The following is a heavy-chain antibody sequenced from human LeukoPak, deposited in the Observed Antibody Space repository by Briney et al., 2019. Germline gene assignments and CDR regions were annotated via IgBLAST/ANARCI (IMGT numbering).Heavy chain of an antibody. Sequence: GPVKVSCKASGYTFTSYGINWVRQAPGQGLEWMGWISAYNGNTNYAQKLQGRVTMTTDTSTSTAYMALRSLRSDDTAVYYCARGATLYCSGGSCLNYYYGMDVWGQGTTVTVSS. D-gene: IGHD2-15*01. J-gene: IGHJ6*02. CDR3: ARGATLYCSGGSCLNYYYGMDV. CDR1: GYTFTSYG. V-gene: IGHV1-18*01. CDR2: ISAYNGNT.